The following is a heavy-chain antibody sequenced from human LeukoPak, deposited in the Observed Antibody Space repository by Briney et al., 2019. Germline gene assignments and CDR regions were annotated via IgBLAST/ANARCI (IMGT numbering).Heavy chain of an antibody. V-gene: IGHV3-48*01. CDR3: ARESYYYDSSGYYSFDY. D-gene: IGHD3-22*01. CDR2: ISSSSSTI. Sequence: GGSLRLSCAASGFTFRSYSMNWVRQAPGKGLEWVSYISSSSSTIYYADSVKGRFTISRDNAKNSLYLQMNSLRAEDTAVYYCARESYYYDSSGYYSFDYWGQGTLVTVSS. CDR1: GFTFRSYS. J-gene: IGHJ4*02.